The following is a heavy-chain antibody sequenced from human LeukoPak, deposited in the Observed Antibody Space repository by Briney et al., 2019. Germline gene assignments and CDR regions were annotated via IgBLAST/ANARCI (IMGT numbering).Heavy chain of an antibody. D-gene: IGHD2/OR15-2a*01. CDR3: ANYLRNVHYYMDA. V-gene: IGHV4-4*09. Sequence: PSETLSLTCSVSGGSFDSKYWSWIRQPPGKGPEWIGYIYTSGSTNFNPSLRSRVAMSIDTSKNQFSLKVYSVTAADTAVYYCANYLRNVHYYMDAWGKGTTVIVSS. CDR1: GGSFDSKY. J-gene: IGHJ6*03. CDR2: IYTSGST.